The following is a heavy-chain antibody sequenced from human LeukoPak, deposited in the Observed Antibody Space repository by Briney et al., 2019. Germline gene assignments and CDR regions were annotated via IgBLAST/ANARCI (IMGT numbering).Heavy chain of an antibody. CDR2: IYYSGST. CDR3: VRGTSPPPDY. Sequence: SETLSLTCTVSGGSISSYYWSWIRQPPGKGLEWIGYIYYSGSTNYNPSLKSRVTISVDTSKNQFSLKLSSVTAADTAVYYCVRGTSPPPDYWGQGTLVTVSS. J-gene: IGHJ4*02. CDR1: GGSISSYY. V-gene: IGHV4-59*01.